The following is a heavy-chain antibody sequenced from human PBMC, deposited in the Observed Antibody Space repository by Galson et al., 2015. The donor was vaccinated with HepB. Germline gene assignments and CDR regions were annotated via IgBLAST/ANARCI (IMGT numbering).Heavy chain of an antibody. V-gene: IGHV3-9*01. Sequence: SLRLSCAASGFTFDDYAMHWVRHAPGKGLEWVSGISWNSGSIGYADSVKGRFTISRDNAKNSLYLQMNSLRAEDTALYYCAKDIYMGYYEFDSAFDIWGQGTMVTVSS. CDR2: ISWNSGSI. D-gene: IGHD1-26*01. J-gene: IGHJ3*02. CDR3: AKDIYMGYYEFDSAFDI. CDR1: GFTFDDYA.